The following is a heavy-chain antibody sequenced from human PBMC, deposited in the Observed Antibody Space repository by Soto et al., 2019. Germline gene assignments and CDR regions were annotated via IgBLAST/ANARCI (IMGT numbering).Heavy chain of an antibody. Sequence: PGGSLRLSCTASGFTFGDYAMSWFRQAPGKGLEWVGFIRSKAYGGTTEYAASVKGRFTISRDDSKSIAYLQMNSLKTEDTAVYYCTRAGSSWYNYYYGMDVWGQGTTVTVSS. D-gene: IGHD6-13*01. CDR1: GFTFGDYA. CDR2: IRSKAYGGTT. CDR3: TRAGSSWYNYYYGMDV. V-gene: IGHV3-49*03. J-gene: IGHJ6*02.